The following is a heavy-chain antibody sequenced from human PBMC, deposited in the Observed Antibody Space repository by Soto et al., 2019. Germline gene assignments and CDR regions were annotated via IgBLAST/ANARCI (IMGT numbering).Heavy chain of an antibody. J-gene: IGHJ6*02. CDR2: IYNSGST. V-gene: IGHV4-31*03. CDR1: GGSISSGGYY. CDR3: ARVGDSYDSSGYPTYYYYGMDV. Sequence: SETLSLTCTVSGGSISSGGYYWSWIRQHPGKGLEWIGYIYNSGSTYYNPSLKSRVTISVDTSKNQFSLKLSSVTAADTAVYYCARVGDSYDSSGYPTYYYYGMDVWGQGTTVTVS. D-gene: IGHD3-22*01.